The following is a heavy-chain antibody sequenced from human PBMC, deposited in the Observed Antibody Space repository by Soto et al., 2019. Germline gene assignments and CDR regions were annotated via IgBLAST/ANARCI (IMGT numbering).Heavy chain of an antibody. CDR3: ARQIYDSDTGPNFQYYFDS. CDR2: IYPGDSDT. J-gene: IGHJ4*02. D-gene: IGHD3-22*01. CDR1: GYNFNTYW. V-gene: IGHV5-51*01. Sequence: GESLKISCEGSGYNFNTYWIGWVRQMPGKGLEWMALIYPGDSDTRYSPSFEGQVTLSVDRSISTAYLQWSSLKASDTAMYYCARQIYDSDTGPNFQYYFDSWGQGTPVTVS.